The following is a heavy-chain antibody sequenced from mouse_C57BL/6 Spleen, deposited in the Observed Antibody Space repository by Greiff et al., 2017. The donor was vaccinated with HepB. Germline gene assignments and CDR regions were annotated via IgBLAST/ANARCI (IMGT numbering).Heavy chain of an antibody. CDR2: INYDGSST. J-gene: IGHJ1*03. CDR3: ARDDSNYGGWYFDV. CDR1: GFTFSDYY. V-gene: IGHV5-16*01. Sequence: EVQRVESEGGLVQPGSSMKLSCTASGFTFSDYYMAWVRQVPEKGLEWVANINYDGSSTYYLDYLKSRFIISRDNAKNILYLQLSSLKSEDTATYYCARDDSNYGGWYFDVWGTGTTVTVSS. D-gene: IGHD2-5*01.